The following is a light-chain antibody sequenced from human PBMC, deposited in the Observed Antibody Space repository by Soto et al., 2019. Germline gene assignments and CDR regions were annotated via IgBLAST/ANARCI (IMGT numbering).Light chain of an antibody. J-gene: IGKJ5*01. Sequence: EIVLTQSPATLSLSPGERATLSCRASQSVSSYLAWYQQKPGQAPRLLIYDASNRATGIPARFSGSGSGTDFTLTISSLEPEDFAVYYCQQRSNWPQITFVQGTRLEIK. CDR2: DAS. CDR3: QQRSNWPQIT. CDR1: QSVSSY. V-gene: IGKV3-11*01.